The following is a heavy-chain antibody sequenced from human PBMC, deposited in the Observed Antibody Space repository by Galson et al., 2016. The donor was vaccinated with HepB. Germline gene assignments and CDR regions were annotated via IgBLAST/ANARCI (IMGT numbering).Heavy chain of an antibody. J-gene: IGHJ4*02. D-gene: IGHD6-19*01. CDR1: GYTFTGYY. CDR2: ISPNSGAT. V-gene: IGHV1-2*04. Sequence: SVKVSCKASGYTFTGYYMHWVRQAPGQGLEWMGWISPNSGATNYAQNFQGWVTMTRDTSIRTAYMELSRLRSDDTAVYYCAISYTGWYGGVFDYWGQGTLVPVSS. CDR3: AISYTGWYGGVFDY.